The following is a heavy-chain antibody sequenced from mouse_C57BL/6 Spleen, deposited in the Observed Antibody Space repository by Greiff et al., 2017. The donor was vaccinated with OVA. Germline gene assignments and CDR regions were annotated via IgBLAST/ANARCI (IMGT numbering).Heavy chain of an antibody. J-gene: IGHJ3*01. D-gene: IGHD2-3*01. V-gene: IGHV2-9-1*01. CDR1: GFSLTSYA. Sequence: VQLKESGPGLVAPSQSLSITCTVSGFSLTSYAISWVRQPPGKGLEWLGVIWTGGGTNYNSDLKSRLSISKDHSKSQVYLKMNSLQTDDTARYYCARIYDGYLFFAYWGQGTLVTVSA. CDR2: IWTGGGT. CDR3: ARIYDGYLFFAY.